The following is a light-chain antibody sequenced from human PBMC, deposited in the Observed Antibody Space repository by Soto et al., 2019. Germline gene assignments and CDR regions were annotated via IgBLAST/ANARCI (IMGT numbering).Light chain of an antibody. CDR2: GAS. CDR3: QQRNIWPPVT. CDR1: QSVSNNY. J-gene: IGKJ5*01. V-gene: IGKV3D-20*02. Sequence: DIVITQSPATLSVAPGERVTFSCRASQSVSNNYLACYQQKPGQAPRLLIYGASRRANGIPDRFTGSGSGTDFTLTISSLEPEDFAVYYCQQRNIWPPVTFGQGTRLEIK.